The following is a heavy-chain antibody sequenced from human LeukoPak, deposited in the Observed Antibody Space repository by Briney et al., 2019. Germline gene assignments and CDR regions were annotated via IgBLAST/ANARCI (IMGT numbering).Heavy chain of an antibody. J-gene: IGHJ4*02. CDR3: ARETLSLYSSSCCYFDY. Sequence: SETLSLTCTVSGGSISSYCWSWIRQPPGKGLEWIGYIYYSGSTNYNPSLKSRVTISVDTSKNQFSLKLSSVTAADTAVYYCARETLSLYSSSCCYFDYWGQGTLVTVSS. V-gene: IGHV4-59*01. D-gene: IGHD6-13*01. CDR1: GGSISSYC. CDR2: IYYSGST.